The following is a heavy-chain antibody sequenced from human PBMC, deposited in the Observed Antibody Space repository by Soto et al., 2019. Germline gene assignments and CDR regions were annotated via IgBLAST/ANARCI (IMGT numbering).Heavy chain of an antibody. Sequence: VQLVESGGGLIQPGGSLRLSCTASGLSVRNNYMSWVRQAPGMGLEWVSVIYNDGTTYYADSVKGRFTLSRDTSKNTLSLQMDSLRAEDTAVYYCVRPLPSGRNYGMDVWGQGTTVTVSS. V-gene: IGHV3-53*01. CDR2: IYNDGTT. CDR1: GLSVRNNY. J-gene: IGHJ6*02. CDR3: VRPLPSGRNYGMDV. D-gene: IGHD3-10*01.